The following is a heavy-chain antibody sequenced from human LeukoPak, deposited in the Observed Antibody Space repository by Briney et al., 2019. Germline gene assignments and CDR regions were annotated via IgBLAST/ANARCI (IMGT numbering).Heavy chain of an antibody. J-gene: IGHJ4*02. CDR3: AREGVATLDY. V-gene: IGHV1-69*05. Sequence: ASVKVSCKASGGTFSSYAISWVRQAPGQGLEWMGGITPIFGTANYAQKFQGRVTITTDESTSTAYMELSSLRSEDTAVYYCAREGVATLDYWGQGTLVTVSS. D-gene: IGHD5-12*01. CDR2: ITPIFGTA. CDR1: GGTFSSYA.